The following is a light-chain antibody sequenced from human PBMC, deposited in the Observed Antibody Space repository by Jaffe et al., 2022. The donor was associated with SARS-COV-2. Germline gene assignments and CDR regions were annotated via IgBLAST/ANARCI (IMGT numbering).Light chain of an antibody. V-gene: IGLV6-57*02. J-gene: IGLJ2*01. CDR2: QDD. Sequence: NFVLTQPHSVSESPGKTVTISCTGSSGSIATNYVQWYQQRPGSAPTTVIYQDDQRPSGVPDRFSGSIDSSSNSASLTISGLKTEDEADYYCQSYHRNIVIFGGGTKLTVL. CDR3: QSYHRNIVI. CDR1: SGSIATNY.